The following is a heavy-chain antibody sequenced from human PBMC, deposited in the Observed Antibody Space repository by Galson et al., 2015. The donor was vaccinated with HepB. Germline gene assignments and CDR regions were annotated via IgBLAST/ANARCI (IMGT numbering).Heavy chain of an antibody. J-gene: IGHJ4*02. CDR3: GRSSYVVVDPPAVPFDY. V-gene: IGHV1-69*13. CDR2: NIPIFATI. CDR1: GGTSSRFA. Sequence: SVKVSCKASGGTSSRFAVNWVRQAPGQGLEWIGGNIPIFATIKYAQKFQGRVSISADESTSTTYLQLDSLGPDDTAFYYCGRSSYVVVDPPAVPFDYWGQGTLVTVSS. D-gene: IGHD2-2*01.